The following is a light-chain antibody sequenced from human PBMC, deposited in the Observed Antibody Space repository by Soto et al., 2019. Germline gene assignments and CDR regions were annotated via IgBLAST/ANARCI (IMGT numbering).Light chain of an antibody. CDR2: RNN. CDR1: TSNIGSNY. CDR3: ATWDDSLNGFYV. J-gene: IGLJ1*01. V-gene: IGLV1-47*01. Sequence: QSVLTQPPSASGTPGQGVTISCSGSTSNIGSNYVYWYQQLPGTAPKLLIYRNNQRPSGVPDRFSGSKYGTSASLAISGLRSDDEADYFCATWDDSLNGFYVFGTGTKSPS.